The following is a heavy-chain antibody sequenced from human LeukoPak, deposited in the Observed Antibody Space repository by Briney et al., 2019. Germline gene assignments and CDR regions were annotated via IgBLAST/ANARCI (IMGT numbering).Heavy chain of an antibody. CDR1: GFTFDDYG. CDR2: INWNGAGT. V-gene: IGHV3-20*04. CDR3: ARDCSYGAFDY. J-gene: IGHJ4*02. Sequence: PGGSLRLSCAASGFTFDDYGMSWVRQAPGKGPEWVSGINWNGAGTGYADSVKGRLTISGDNAKNSLYLQMDSLRAEDTALYYCARDCSYGAFDYWGQGALVTVSS. D-gene: IGHD5-18*01.